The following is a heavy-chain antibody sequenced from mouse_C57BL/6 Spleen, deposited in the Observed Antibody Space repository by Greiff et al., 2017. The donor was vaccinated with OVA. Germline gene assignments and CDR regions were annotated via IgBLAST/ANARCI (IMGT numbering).Heavy chain of an antibody. CDR1: GYTFTSYW. J-gene: IGHJ2*01. D-gene: IGHD1-1*01. CDR3: ARPLYYGSREFDY. CDR2: INPSSGYT. Sequence: VQRVESGAELAKPGASVKLSCKASGYTFTSYWMHWVKQRPGQGLEWIGYINPSSGYTKYNQKFKDKATLTADKSSSTAYMQLSSLTYEDSAVYYCARPLYYGSREFDYWGQGTTLTVSS. V-gene: IGHV1-7*01.